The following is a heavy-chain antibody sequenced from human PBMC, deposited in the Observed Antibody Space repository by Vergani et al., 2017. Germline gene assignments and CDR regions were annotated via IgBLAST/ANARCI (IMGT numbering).Heavy chain of an antibody. D-gene: IGHD5-12*01. CDR1: GYKFTAHN. J-gene: IGHJ6*02. CDR2: IDTNSVDA. CDR3: ARNREWLRTAGMDV. Sequence: QVQLEQSGSELRKPGASVKISCKASGYKFTAHNINWVRQAPGQGLAWLGWIDTNSVDANYAPGFTGLFVLSLDTSVTTTYLQISSLKTDDTAVYYCARNREWLRTAGMDVWGQGTTVTVSS. V-gene: IGHV7-4-1*02.